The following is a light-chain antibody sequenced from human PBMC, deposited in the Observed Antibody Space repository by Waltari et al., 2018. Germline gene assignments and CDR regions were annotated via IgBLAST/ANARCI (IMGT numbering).Light chain of an antibody. CDR2: EVS. CDR3: SSYTSISTVV. CDR1: SSDVGGYNY. J-gene: IGLJ3*02. Sequence: QSALTQPASVSGSPGQSITISCTGTSSDVGGYNYFSWYQQHPGKAPKLMISEVSNRPSGVSNRFSGSKSGNTASLTISGLQAEDEADYYCSSYTSISTVVFGGGTKVTVL. V-gene: IGLV2-14*01.